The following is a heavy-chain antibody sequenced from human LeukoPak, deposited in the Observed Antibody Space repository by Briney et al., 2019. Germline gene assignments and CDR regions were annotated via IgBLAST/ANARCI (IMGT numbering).Heavy chain of an antibody. Sequence: KSGGSLRLSCAASGFTFSDYYMSWIRQAPGRGLEWVSYISSSGSTIYYADSVKGRFTISRDNAKNSLYLQMNSLRAEDTAVYYCARCPDTAMVGDIWGQGTMVTVSS. D-gene: IGHD5-18*01. CDR3: ARCPDTAMVGDI. V-gene: IGHV3-11*01. CDR2: ISSSGSTI. CDR1: GFTFSDYY. J-gene: IGHJ3*02.